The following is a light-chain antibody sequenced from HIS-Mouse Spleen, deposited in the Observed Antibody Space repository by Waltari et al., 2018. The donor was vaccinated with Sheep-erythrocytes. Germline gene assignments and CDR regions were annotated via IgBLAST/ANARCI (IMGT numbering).Light chain of an antibody. CDR3: QQYYSTLT. Sequence: DIVMTQSPDSLAVSLGERATINCKSSPSVLYSSNNKNYLAWYQQKPGQPPKLLIYWASTRESGVSDRFSGSGSGTDFTLTISSLQAEDVAVYYCQQYYSTLTFGGGTK. J-gene: IGKJ4*01. CDR1: PSVLYSSNNKNY. CDR2: WAS. V-gene: IGKV4-1*01.